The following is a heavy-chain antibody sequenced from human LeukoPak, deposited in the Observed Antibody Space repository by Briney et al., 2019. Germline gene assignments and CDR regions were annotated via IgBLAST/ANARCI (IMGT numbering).Heavy chain of an antibody. Sequence: AGGSLRLSCAAFGFTVSSNYMSWVRQAPGKGLEWVSIIYSGGSTYYADSVKGRFTISRHNSENPLYLQMSSLRAEDTAVYYCARVGYSNYFDFWGQGTLVTVSS. J-gene: IGHJ4*02. CDR3: ARVGYSNYFDF. D-gene: IGHD4-11*01. V-gene: IGHV3-53*04. CDR2: IYSGGST. CDR1: GFTVSSNY.